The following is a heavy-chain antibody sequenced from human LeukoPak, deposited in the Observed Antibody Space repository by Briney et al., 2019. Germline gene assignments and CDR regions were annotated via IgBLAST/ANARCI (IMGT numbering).Heavy chain of an antibody. CDR2: IYYSGST. V-gene: IGHV4-59*01. Sequence: PSETLSLTCTVSGGSISSYYWSWIRQPPGKGLEWIGYIYYSGSTNYNPSLKSRVTISVDTSKNQFSLKLSSVTAADTAVYYCARDRRRITIFGVVQRVNWFDPWGQGTLVTVFS. CDR3: ARDRRRITIFGVVQRVNWFDP. CDR1: GGSISSYY. D-gene: IGHD3-3*01. J-gene: IGHJ5*02.